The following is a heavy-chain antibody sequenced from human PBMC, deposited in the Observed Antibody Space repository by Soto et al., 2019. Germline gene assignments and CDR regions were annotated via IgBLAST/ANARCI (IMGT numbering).Heavy chain of an antibody. J-gene: IGHJ6*02. V-gene: IGHV5-10-1*01. CDR3: ASPTMTSTSFYYAMDV. CDR1: GHRFTTYW. Sequence: SLKISCKTSGHRFTTYWISWVRQMPGKGLEYMGKINPTDSETNYSPSFEGHVTFSVDRSTSTAYVRWNSLKASDTAMYYCASPTMTSTSFYYAMDVWGQGTTVTVSS. D-gene: IGHD4-17*01. CDR2: INPTDSET.